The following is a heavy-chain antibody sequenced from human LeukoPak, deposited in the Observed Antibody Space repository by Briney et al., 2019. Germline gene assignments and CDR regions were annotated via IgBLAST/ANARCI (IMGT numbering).Heavy chain of an antibody. D-gene: IGHD3-10*01. CDR1: GFTFSSYA. J-gene: IGHJ4*02. V-gene: IGHV3-30-3*01. CDR2: ISYDGSNK. CDR3: ARGPMVRGVIISFFEY. Sequence: QTGGSLRLSRAASGFTFSSYAVHWVRQAPGKELEWVAVISYDGSNKYYADSVKGRFTISRDNSKNTLYLQMNSLRAEDTAVYYCARGPMVRGVIISFFEYWGQGTLVTVSS.